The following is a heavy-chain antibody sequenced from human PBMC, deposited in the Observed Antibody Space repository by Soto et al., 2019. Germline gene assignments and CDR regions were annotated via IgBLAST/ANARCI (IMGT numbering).Heavy chain of an antibody. CDR1: GGTFSSYT. J-gene: IGHJ4*02. D-gene: IGHD4-17*01. CDR3: ARDRIYGIDY. Sequence: QVQLVQSGAEVKKPGSSVEVSCKASGGTFSSYTISWVRQAPGQGLEWMGRIIPILGIANYAQKFQGRVTITADKSTSTAYMELSSLRSEDTAVYYCARDRIYGIDYWGQGTLVTVSS. V-gene: IGHV1-69*08. CDR2: IIPILGIA.